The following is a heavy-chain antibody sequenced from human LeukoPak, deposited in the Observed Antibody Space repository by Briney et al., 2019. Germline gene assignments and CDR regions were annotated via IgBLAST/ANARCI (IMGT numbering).Heavy chain of an antibody. J-gene: IGHJ3*02. D-gene: IGHD3-22*01. CDR3: AKALDSSGHDAFDI. V-gene: IGHV3-9*01. CDR2: ISWNSGSI. Sequence: PGRSLRLSCAASGFTFDDYAMHWVRQAPGKGLEWVSGISWNSGSIAYAASVKGRFTISRDNAKNSLYLQMNSLRAEDTALYYCAKALDSSGHDAFDIWGQGTMVTVS. CDR1: GFTFDDYA.